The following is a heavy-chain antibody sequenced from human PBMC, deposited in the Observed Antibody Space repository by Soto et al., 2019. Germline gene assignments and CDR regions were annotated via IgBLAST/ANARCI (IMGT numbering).Heavy chain of an antibody. CDR2: ISYDGRNT. CDR3: VKDRHDYGLYGMDV. Sequence: QVQLVESGGGVVQPGRSLRLSCAASGFTFSSYGMYWVRQAPGKGLEWVAVISYDGRNTYYPDSVKGRFTISRDNSKNTLYLQMNSLRAEDTAVYYCVKDRHDYGLYGMDVWGQGTTVTVSS. D-gene: IGHD4-17*01. V-gene: IGHV3-30*18. J-gene: IGHJ6*02. CDR1: GFTFSSYG.